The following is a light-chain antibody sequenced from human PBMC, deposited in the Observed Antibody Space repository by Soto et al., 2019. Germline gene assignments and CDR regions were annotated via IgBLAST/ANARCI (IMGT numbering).Light chain of an antibody. V-gene: IGKV1-5*01. CDR2: DAS. CDR1: QSISKW. CDR3: QQSYSTPRP. J-gene: IGKJ1*01. Sequence: IKMYMSPSTLSATIEDRVTITCRASQSISKWLAWYQQKPGKAPNLLIYDASSLESGVPSRFSGSGSGTDFSLTISSLEPEDFATYYSQQSYSTPRPFGHRTMVAIK.